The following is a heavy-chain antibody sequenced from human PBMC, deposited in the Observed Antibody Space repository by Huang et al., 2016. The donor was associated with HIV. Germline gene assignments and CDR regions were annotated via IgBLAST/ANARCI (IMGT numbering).Heavy chain of an antibody. J-gene: IGHJ4*02. D-gene: IGHD3-22*01. CDR2: ISGTSSNI. CDR3: TRTEMEYYYGSSGYYPDY. V-gene: IGHV3-48*01. Sequence: EVQLVESGGALVQPGGSLKLSCVVPGFEFSKYSMNWVRQAPGKRLEWVSYISGTSSNIYYADSVKDRFNISRDNAKNSVFLQMRSLRAEDTALYYCTRTEMEYYYGSSGYYPDYWGQGTQVTVSS. CDR1: GFEFSKYS.